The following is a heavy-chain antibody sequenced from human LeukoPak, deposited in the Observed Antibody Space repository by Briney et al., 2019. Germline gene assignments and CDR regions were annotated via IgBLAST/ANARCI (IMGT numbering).Heavy chain of an antibody. CDR3: ARGFDWLEYYFDY. D-gene: IGHD3-9*01. J-gene: IGHJ4*02. Sequence: ASVKVSCKASGYPFTGYYMHWVRQAPGQGLEWMGWINLNSGGTDYARKFQGRVTMTRDTSISTAYMELNRLRSDDTAVYYCARGFDWLEYYFDYWGQGTLVTVSS. CDR2: INLNSGGT. V-gene: IGHV1-2*02. CDR1: GYPFTGYY.